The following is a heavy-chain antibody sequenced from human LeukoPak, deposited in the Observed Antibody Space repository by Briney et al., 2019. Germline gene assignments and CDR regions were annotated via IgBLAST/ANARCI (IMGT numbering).Heavy chain of an antibody. D-gene: IGHD3-22*01. CDR2: IYHTGST. Sequence: SETLSLTCTVSGGSISSGRYYWGWIRQPPGKGLEWIGTIYHTGSTYYNPSLKSRVAISVDTSKSHLSLKLTSVTAADTAVYFCARHWGSTMTHLDYWGQGTLVTVSS. J-gene: IGHJ4*02. CDR3: ARHWGSTMTHLDY. CDR1: GGSISSGRYY. V-gene: IGHV4-39*01.